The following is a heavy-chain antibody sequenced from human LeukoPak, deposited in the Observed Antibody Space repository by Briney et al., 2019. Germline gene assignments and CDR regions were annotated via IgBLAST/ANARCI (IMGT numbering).Heavy chain of an antibody. CDR3: TRHVPYGDFAFDY. D-gene: IGHD4-17*01. CDR2: IRGKTDNYAT. Sequence: SGGSLRLSCAASGFTFSGSAVHWVRQASGKGLEWVGRIRGKTDNYATVYAASVTGRFTISRDDSKNTAYLQTNSLKTEDTAVYYCTRHVPYGDFAFDYWGQGTLVTVSS. J-gene: IGHJ4*02. V-gene: IGHV3-73*01. CDR1: GFTFSGSA.